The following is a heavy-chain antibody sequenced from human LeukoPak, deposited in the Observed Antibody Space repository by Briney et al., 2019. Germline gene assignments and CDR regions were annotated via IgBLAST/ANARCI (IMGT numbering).Heavy chain of an antibody. D-gene: IGHD6-13*01. Sequence: GRSLRLSCAASGFTFSSYGMHWVRQAPGKGLEWVAVISYDGSNKYYADSVKGRFTISGDNSKNTLYLQMNSLRAEDTAVYYCAKDRGHSSSWFFFDYWGQGTLVTVSS. CDR1: GFTFSSYG. V-gene: IGHV3-30*18. J-gene: IGHJ4*02. CDR2: ISYDGSNK. CDR3: AKDRGHSSSWFFFDY.